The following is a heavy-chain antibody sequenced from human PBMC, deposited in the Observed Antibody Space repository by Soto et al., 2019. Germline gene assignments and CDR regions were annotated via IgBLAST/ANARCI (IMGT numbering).Heavy chain of an antibody. CDR3: VRVGAVAANGGYFDY. D-gene: IGHD6-19*01. V-gene: IGHV4-38-2*01. J-gene: IGHJ4*02. CDR1: NFSLSKEYY. Sequence: SSETLSLTCAVSNFSLSKEYYWGWIRQPPGKGLEWIGSIHQSGSPYYNPSLKSRLTMSVDTSKNQFSLKVTSVTAADTAVYYCVRVGAVAANGGYFDYWGQGVLVTVSS. CDR2: IHQSGSP.